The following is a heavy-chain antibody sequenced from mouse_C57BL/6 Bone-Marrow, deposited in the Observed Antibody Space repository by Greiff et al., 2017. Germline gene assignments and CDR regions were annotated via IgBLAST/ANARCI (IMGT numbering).Heavy chain of an antibody. CDR3: ARGDYGSSYWYFDV. J-gene: IGHJ1*03. CDR2: IYPGSGNT. V-gene: IGHV1-76*01. Sequence: VQLQQSGAELVRPGASVKLSCKASGYTFTDYYINWVKQRPGQGLEWIARIYPGSGNTYYNEKFKGKATLTAEKSSSTAYMQLSSLTSEDSAVYFCARGDYGSSYWYFDVCGTGTTVTVSS. CDR1: GYTFTDYY. D-gene: IGHD1-1*01.